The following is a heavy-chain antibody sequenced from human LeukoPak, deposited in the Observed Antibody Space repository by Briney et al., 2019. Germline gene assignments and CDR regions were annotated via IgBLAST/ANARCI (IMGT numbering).Heavy chain of an antibody. Sequence: ASVKVSCKASGYTFTGYYMHWVRQAPGQGLEWMGWINPNSGGTNYAQKFQGRLTMTRDTAISTAYMELSRLRSDDTAVYYCARDYDSSGYYLSHFDYWGQGTLVTVSS. V-gene: IGHV1-2*02. CDR1: GYTFTGYY. CDR2: INPNSGGT. CDR3: ARDYDSSGYYLSHFDY. J-gene: IGHJ4*02. D-gene: IGHD3-22*01.